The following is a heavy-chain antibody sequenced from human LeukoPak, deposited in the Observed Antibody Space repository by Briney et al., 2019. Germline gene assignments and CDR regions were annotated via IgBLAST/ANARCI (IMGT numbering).Heavy chain of an antibody. J-gene: IGHJ4*02. V-gene: IGHV1-2*04. CDR1: GYTLTGYY. D-gene: IGHD4-11*01. Sequence: ASVKVSCKASGYTLTGYYMHWVRQAPGQGLEWMGWINPNSGGTNYAQKFQGWVTMTRDTSISTAYMELSRLRSDDTAVYYCATLSTVSKHFDYWGQGTLVTVSS. CDR2: INPNSGGT. CDR3: ATLSTVSKHFDY.